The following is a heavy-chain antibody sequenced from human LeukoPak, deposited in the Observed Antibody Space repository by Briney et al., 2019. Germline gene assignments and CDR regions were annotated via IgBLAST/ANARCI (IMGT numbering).Heavy chain of an antibody. CDR2: FDPEDGET. CDR1: GYTLTELS. Sequence: RASVKVSCKVSGYTLTELSMHWVRQAPGKGLEWMGGFDPEDGETIYAQKFQGRVTMTEDTSTDTAYMDLSSLRSEDTAVYYCATVNRGGSSSWYGGMDVWGKGTTVTVSS. D-gene: IGHD6-13*01. V-gene: IGHV1-24*01. CDR3: ATVNRGGSSSWYGGMDV. J-gene: IGHJ6*04.